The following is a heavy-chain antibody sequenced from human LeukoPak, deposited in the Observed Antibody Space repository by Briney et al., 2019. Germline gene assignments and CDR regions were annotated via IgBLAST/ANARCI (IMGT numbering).Heavy chain of an antibody. D-gene: IGHD3-10*01. CDR2: IYPGDSDT. J-gene: IGHJ4*02. V-gene: IGHV5-51*01. CDR3: ARRDYYGSLGVDY. CDR1: GYSFTSYW. Sequence: GESLQISGKGSGYSFTSYWIGWVRQMPGKGLEWMGSIYPGDSDTRYSPSFQGQVTISADKSISTAYLQWSSLKASDTAMYYCARRDYYGSLGVDYWGQGTLVTVSS.